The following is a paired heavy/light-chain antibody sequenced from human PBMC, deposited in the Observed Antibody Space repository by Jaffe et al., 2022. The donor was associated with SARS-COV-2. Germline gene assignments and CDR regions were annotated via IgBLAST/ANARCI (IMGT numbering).Heavy chain of an antibody. J-gene: IGHJ4*02. CDR3: ARDNGVLLWFGGPFNDY. Sequence: DVQVVESGGGLVQTGGSLRLSCAVSGFTFSDYWMSWVRQAPGKGLEWVANIKKDGSEKYYVDSVKGRFTISRDNAKNSLYLQMNSLRAEDTAVYYCARDNGVLLWFGGPFNDYWGQGTLVTVSS. V-gene: IGHV3-7*01. D-gene: IGHD3-10*01. CDR2: IKKDGSEK. CDR1: GFTFSDYW.
Light chain of an antibody. CDR2: GAS. Sequence: EIVMTQSPATLSVSPGERATLSCRASQSIGINLAWYQQKPGQAPRLLIYGASTRATGIPARFSVSGSGTEFTLTISSLQSEDFAVYYCQQYNNWPKTFGQGTKVEIK. V-gene: IGKV3-15*01. CDR3: QQYNNWPKT. CDR1: QSIGIN. J-gene: IGKJ1*01.